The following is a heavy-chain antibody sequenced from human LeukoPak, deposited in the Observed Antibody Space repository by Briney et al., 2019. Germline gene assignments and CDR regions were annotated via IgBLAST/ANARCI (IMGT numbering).Heavy chain of an antibody. D-gene: IGHD6-19*01. V-gene: IGHV4-4*02. J-gene: IGHJ4*02. Sequence: PSGTLSHTCVVSGGSISSTNWWSWVRQPPGKGLEWIGEIYHSGNPNYSPSPKSRVTISVDKSNNQFSLKLSSVTAADTAVYYYATSRIAVASFHFDSWGQGTLVTVPP. CDR2: IYHSGNP. CDR3: ATSRIAVASFHFDS. CDR1: GGSISSTNW.